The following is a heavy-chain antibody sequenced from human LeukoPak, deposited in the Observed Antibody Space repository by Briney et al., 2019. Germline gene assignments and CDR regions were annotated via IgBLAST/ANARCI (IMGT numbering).Heavy chain of an antibody. D-gene: IGHD6-13*01. Sequence: SETLSLTCTVSGGSISSYYWSWIRQPPGKGLEWIGYIYYSGSTNYNPSLKSRVTISVDTSKNQFSLKLSSVTAADTAVYYCARHSRIAAVVEWFDPWGQGTLVTVSS. CDR2: IYYSGST. J-gene: IGHJ5*02. CDR3: ARHSRIAAVVEWFDP. CDR1: GGSISSYY. V-gene: IGHV4-59*08.